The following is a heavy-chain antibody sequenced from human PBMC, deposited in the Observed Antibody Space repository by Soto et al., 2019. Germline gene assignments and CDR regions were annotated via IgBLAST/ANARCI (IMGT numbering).Heavy chain of an antibody. D-gene: IGHD2-2*01. V-gene: IGHV4-34*01. CDR2: INHSGST. CDR3: ARGAFPEVVQADTINWFDT. Sequence: SETLSLTCAVYGGSFSGYYWSWIRQPPGKGLEWIGEINHSGSTNYNPSLKSRVTISVDTSKNQFSLKLSSVTAADTAVYYCARGAFPEVVQADTINWFDTWGQGTLVTVSS. CDR1: GGSFSGYY. J-gene: IGHJ5*02.